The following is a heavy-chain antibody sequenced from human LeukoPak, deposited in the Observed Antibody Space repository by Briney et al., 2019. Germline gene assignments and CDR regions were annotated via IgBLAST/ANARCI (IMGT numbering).Heavy chain of an antibody. CDR2: ISGSGGST. D-gene: IGHD1-1*01. J-gene: IGHJ4*02. CDR1: GFTFSKYA. V-gene: IGHV3-23*01. CDR3: AKTLTGTTSPYYFDY. Sequence: GGSLRLSCAASGFTFSKYAMSWVRQAPGKGLEWVSAISGSGGSTYYADSVKGRFTISRDNSKNTLYLQMNSLRAEDTAVYYCAKTLTGTTSPYYFDYWGQGTLVTVSS.